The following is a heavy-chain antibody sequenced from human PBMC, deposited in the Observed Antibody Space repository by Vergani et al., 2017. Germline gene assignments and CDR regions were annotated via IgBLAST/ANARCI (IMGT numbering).Heavy chain of an antibody. D-gene: IGHD5-12*01. Sequence: QVTLRESGPALVKPTQTLTLTCTFSGFSILTSEMCVSWIRQTPGKALEWLALIDWNDNKYFNTSLKTRLTISKDASKNQVVLTMTNMDPVDTATYYCARIRRRGRSGYDIFDFWGQGILVTVAS. CDR3: ARIRRRGRSGYDIFDF. CDR2: IDWNDNK. CDR1: GFSILTSEMC. V-gene: IGHV2-70*01. J-gene: IGHJ4*02.